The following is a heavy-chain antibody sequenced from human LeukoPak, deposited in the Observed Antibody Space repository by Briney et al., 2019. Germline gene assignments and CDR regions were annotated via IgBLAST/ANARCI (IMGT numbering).Heavy chain of an antibody. Sequence: GGSLRLSCVASGFTITSYNMNWVRQAPGKGLEWVASITSGSDYIYYADSVKGRFTISRDNAKNSLYLQMNSLRAEDTAVYFCARSITMIVDWFDSWGQGTLVTVSS. CDR3: ARSITMIVDWFDS. CDR2: ITSGSDYI. V-gene: IGHV3-21*01. CDR1: GFTITSYN. D-gene: IGHD3-22*01. J-gene: IGHJ5*01.